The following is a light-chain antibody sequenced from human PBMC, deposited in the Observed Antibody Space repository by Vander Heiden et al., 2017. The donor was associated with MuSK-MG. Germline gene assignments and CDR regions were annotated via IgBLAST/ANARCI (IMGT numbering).Light chain of an antibody. J-gene: IGKJ5*01. CDR2: LGS. CDR3: MRALQTPPT. CDR1: QSLLHSNGYNY. V-gene: IGKV2-28*01. Sequence: EIVRNHSPPSLPVTPGEPASISCRSSQSLLHSNGYNYLNWYLQKPGQSPQLLIYLGSNRASGVPDRFRGSGSGTDFTLRMSRVDAEDVGVYYCMRALQTPPTFGQGTRL.